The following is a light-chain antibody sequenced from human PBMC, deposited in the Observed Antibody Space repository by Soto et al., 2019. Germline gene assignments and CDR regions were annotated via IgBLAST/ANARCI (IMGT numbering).Light chain of an antibody. J-gene: IGLJ1*01. CDR2: EVS. V-gene: IGLV2-18*02. CDR3: NSYTSSDTYV. Sequence: QSALTQPPSVSGSPGQSVTISCTGTSSEVGSYNRVAWYQQPPGTAPKLMIYEVSNRPSGVPDRFSGSKSGNTASLTISGLQAEDEADYYCNSYTSSDTYVFGTGTKVTV. CDR1: SSEVGSYNR.